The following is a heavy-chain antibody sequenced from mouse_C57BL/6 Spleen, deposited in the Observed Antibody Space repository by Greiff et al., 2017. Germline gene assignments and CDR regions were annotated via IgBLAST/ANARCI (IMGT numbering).Heavy chain of an antibody. CDR1: GYTFTDYE. V-gene: IGHV1-15*01. J-gene: IGHJ1*03. CDR2: IVPETGGT. Sequence: QVQLQQSGAELVRPGASVTLSCKASGYTFTDYEMHWVKQTPVHGLEWIGAIVPETGGTAYNQKFKGKAILTADKSSSTAYMELRSLTAEDSAVYYCTGTTVVTPDWYVDVWGTGTTVTVSS. D-gene: IGHD1-1*01. CDR3: TGTTVVTPDWYVDV.